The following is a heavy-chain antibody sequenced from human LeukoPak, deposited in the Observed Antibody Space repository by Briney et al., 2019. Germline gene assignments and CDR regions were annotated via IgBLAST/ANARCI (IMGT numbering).Heavy chain of an antibody. CDR3: ARGTTVAHYYYYGMDV. CDR1: GFTFSSYW. J-gene: IGHJ6*02. D-gene: IGHD4-11*01. V-gene: IGHV3-74*01. Sequence: GGSLRLSCAASGFTFSSYWMHWVRQAPGKGLVWASRINSDGSSTSYADSVKGRFTISRDNAKNTLYLQMNSLRAEDTAVYYCARGTTVAHYYYYGMDVWGQGTTVTVSS. CDR2: INSDGSST.